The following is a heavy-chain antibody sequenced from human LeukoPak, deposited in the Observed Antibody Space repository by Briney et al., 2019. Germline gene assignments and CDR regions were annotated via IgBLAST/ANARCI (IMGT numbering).Heavy chain of an antibody. J-gene: IGHJ4*02. CDR2: INPNSGGT. V-gene: IGHV1-2*06. Sequence: ASVKVSRKASGYTFTGYYMHWVQQAPGQGLEWVGRINPNSGGTNYAQKFQGRVTMTRDTSISTAYMELSKLRSDGAAVYLLASENIVVVPAALDHWGQGTLVTVSS. D-gene: IGHD2-2*01. CDR3: ASENIVVVPAALDH. CDR1: GYTFTGYY.